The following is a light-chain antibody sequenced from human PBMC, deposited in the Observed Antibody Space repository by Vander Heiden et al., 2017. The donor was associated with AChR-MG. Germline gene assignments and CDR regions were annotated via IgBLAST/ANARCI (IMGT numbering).Light chain of an antibody. CDR2: EGK. Sequence: QSALPHPASVAGSPGQSMTNTVTGTSSGVGSYNLDSSYQQHTGKAPKLMIYEGKKRRSGGTNRCSGAKSGNTTALTITGLQAEDEADYYCCSDAGSSNGVVFGGGTKLTGL. V-gene: IGLV2-23*01. J-gene: IGLJ2*01. CDR3: CSDAGSSNGVV. CDR1: SSGVGSYNL.